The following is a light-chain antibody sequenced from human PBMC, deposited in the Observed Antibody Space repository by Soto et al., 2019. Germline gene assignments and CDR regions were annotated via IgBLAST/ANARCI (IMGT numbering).Light chain of an antibody. CDR1: QNIRTS. CDR3: QQSSFTGYT. Sequence: DIQMTQSPSSLSASVGDRVTITCRASQNIRTSLNWYQQRPGKAPQLLIYAASSLQSGVSSRFSGSGSVTNFTLTVSSLKPEDFAIYYCQQSSFTGYTFGQGTKLDMK. CDR2: AAS. J-gene: IGKJ2*01. V-gene: IGKV1-39*01.